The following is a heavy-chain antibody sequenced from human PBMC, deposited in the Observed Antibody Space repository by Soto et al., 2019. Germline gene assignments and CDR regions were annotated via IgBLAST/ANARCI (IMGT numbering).Heavy chain of an antibody. CDR3: ARTFDYYGMDV. Sequence: SETLSLTCAVSGYSIASGYYWAWLRQSPGKGLEWLGSIYHAGSVYYNPSLNGRVALSMDTSKNHFSLKLTSVPAADTAVYYCARTFDYYGMDVWGQGTTVT. V-gene: IGHV4-38-2*01. J-gene: IGHJ6*02. CDR1: GYSIASGYY. CDR2: IYHAGSV.